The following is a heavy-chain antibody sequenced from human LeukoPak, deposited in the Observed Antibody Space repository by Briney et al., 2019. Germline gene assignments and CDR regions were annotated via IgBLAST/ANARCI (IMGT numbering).Heavy chain of an antibody. J-gene: IGHJ4*02. Sequence: PGGSLRLSCAASGLTGSHNYVSWVRQAPGKGLEWVSSISSSSSYIYYADSVKGRFTISRDNAKNSLYLQMNSLRAEDTAVYYCARDNDSSGYYRRGIFDYWGQGTLVTVSS. D-gene: IGHD3-22*01. CDR2: ISSSSSYI. CDR1: GLTGSHNY. V-gene: IGHV3-21*01. CDR3: ARDNDSSGYYRRGIFDY.